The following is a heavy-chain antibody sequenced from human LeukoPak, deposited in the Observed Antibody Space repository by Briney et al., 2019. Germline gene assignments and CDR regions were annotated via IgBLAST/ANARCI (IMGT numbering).Heavy chain of an antibody. D-gene: IGHD3-10*01. J-gene: IGHJ4*02. CDR3: ARDWFNDY. V-gene: IGHV3-48*01. CDR1: GFTFGSNG. Sequence: GGSLRLSCAASGFTFGSNGMNWVRQAPGKGLEWVSYISSSSGTIYYADSVKGRFTISRDNAKNPLYLQMNSLRAEDTAVYYCARDWFNDYWGQGTLVTVSS. CDR2: ISSSSGTI.